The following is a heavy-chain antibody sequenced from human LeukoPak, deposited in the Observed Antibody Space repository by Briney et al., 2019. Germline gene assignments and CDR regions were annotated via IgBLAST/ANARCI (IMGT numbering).Heavy chain of an antibody. J-gene: IGHJ3*01. CDR2: INEVGSDK. V-gene: IGHV3-7*04. Sequence: GGSLRLSCAASGFSFSNAWMNWVRQAPGKGLEWVATINEVGSDKQYMDSVKGRLSISRDNPKNSLYLQMNSPRAEDTAVYFCARHGNWAFDFWGQGTMVTVSS. CDR1: GFSFSNAW. D-gene: IGHD1-1*01. CDR3: ARHGNWAFDF.